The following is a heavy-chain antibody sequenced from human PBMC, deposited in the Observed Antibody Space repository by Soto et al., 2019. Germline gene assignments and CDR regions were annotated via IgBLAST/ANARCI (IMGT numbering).Heavy chain of an antibody. J-gene: IGHJ5*02. CDR3: ARGIAAAAPNNWFDP. CDR2: IIPIFGTA. V-gene: IGHV1-69*13. CDR1: GGTFSSYA. D-gene: IGHD6-13*01. Sequence: SVKVSCKASGGTFSSYAISWVRQAPGQGLEWMGGIIPIFGTANYAQKFQGRVTITADESTSTAYMELSSLRSEDMAVYYCARGIAAAAPNNWFDPWGQGTLVTVSS.